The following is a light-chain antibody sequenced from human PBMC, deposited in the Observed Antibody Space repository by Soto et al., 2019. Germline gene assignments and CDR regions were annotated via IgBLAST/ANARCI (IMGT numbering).Light chain of an antibody. CDR2: GAF. Sequence: EIVLTQSPGTLSLSPGERATFSCRASQSVSSNYLAFYKQKPGQAPRLLIYGAFKGATGMRDRLSGSGSGADVSLTISRMEPEDLAVYCRQQYGSSPRTVGQGTKVDIK. V-gene: IGKV3-20*01. J-gene: IGKJ1*01. CDR3: QQYGSSPRT. CDR1: QSVSSNY.